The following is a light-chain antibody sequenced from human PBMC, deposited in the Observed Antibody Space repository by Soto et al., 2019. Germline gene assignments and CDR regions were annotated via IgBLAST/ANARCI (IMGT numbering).Light chain of an antibody. J-gene: IGKJ1*01. CDR1: QSISSNY. CDR3: QQYGSWT. Sequence: EIVLTQSPGTLSVSPGERATLSCRASQSISSNYLAWYQQKPGQAPSLLIYGASSRGTGIPDSFSGSGSETALTLTIIRLEPEDSAIYYCQQYGSWTFGQGTKVEIK. CDR2: GAS. V-gene: IGKV3-20*01.